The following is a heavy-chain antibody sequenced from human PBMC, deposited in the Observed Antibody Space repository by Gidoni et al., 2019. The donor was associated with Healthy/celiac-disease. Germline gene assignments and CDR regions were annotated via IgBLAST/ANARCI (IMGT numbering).Heavy chain of an antibody. CDR3: ARGAVAGLHFDY. CDR2: IKQDGSEK. Sequence: EVQLVESGGGLVQPGGSLRLSCAASGFTVSSYWMSWVRQAPGKGLEWVANIKQDGSEKYYVDSVKGRFTISRDNAKNSLYLQMNSLRAEDTAVYYCARGAVAGLHFDYWGQGTLVTVSS. D-gene: IGHD6-19*01. V-gene: IGHV3-7*01. J-gene: IGHJ4*02. CDR1: GFTVSSYW.